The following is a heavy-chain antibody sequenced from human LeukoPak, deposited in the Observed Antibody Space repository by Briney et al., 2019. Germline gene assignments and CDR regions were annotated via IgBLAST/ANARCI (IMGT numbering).Heavy chain of an antibody. Sequence: PSQTLSLTCTVSGGSISSGGYYWSWIRQPPGKGLEWIGYIYLSGSTYYNPSLKSRVTISVDRSKNQFSLKLSSVTAADTAVYYCARDGTSGGWFDPWGQGTLVTVSS. V-gene: IGHV4-30-2*01. CDR1: GGSISSGGYY. J-gene: IGHJ5*02. CDR2: IYLSGST. D-gene: IGHD2-2*01. CDR3: ARDGTSGGWFDP.